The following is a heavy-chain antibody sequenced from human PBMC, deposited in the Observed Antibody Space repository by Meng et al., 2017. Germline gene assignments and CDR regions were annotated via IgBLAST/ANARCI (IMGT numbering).Heavy chain of an antibody. D-gene: IGHD4-17*01. CDR3: ASDVYGDYAPLHYY. Sequence: SVKVSCKASGGTFSSYAISWVRQAPGQGLEWMGGIIPIFGTANYAQKFQGRVTITADKSTSTAYMALSSLRSEDTALYYCASDVYGDYAPLHYYWGRGTLVTVSS. V-gene: IGHV1-69*06. CDR2: IIPIFGTA. CDR1: GGTFSSYA. J-gene: IGHJ4*02.